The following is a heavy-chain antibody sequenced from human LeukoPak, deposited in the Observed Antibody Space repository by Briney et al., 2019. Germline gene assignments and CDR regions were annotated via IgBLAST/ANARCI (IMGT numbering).Heavy chain of an antibody. CDR1: GYTFTSYG. CDR3: ARDGKQDYYDSSGPESSYYYYGMDV. D-gene: IGHD3-22*01. J-gene: IGHJ6*02. CDR2: ISAYNGNT. Sequence: ASVKVSCKASGYTFTSYGISWVRQAPGQGLEWMGWISAYNGNTNYAQKFQGRVTMTRDTSTSTVYMELSSLRSEDTAVYYCARDGKQDYYDSSGPESSYYYYGMDVWGQGATVTVSS. V-gene: IGHV1-18*01.